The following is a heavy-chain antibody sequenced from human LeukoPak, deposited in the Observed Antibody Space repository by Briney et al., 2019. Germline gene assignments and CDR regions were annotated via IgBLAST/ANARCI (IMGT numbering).Heavy chain of an antibody. CDR3: ARDSEDRRWDLPRFDY. CDR2: IKQDGSGK. D-gene: IGHD1-26*01. CDR1: GFTFSSYW. Sequence: GGSLSLSCAASGFTFSSYWMSWVRQAPGKGREGVANIKQDGSGKYYVDSVKGRFTISRDNSKNSLYLQMNSLTAADTAVYYCARDSEDRRWDLPRFDYWGQGTLVTVSS. V-gene: IGHV3-7*01. J-gene: IGHJ4*02.